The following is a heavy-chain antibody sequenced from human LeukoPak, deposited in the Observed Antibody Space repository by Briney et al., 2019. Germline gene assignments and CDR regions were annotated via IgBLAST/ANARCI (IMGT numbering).Heavy chain of an antibody. CDR2: ISAYNGNT. CDR1: GYTFTSYG. Sequence: ASVKVSCKASGYTFTSYGITWVRQAPGQGLEWMGWISAYNGNTKYAQKLQGRVTMTRNTSISTAYMELSSLRSEDTAVYYCARGVSPSGNQGLYYYGMDVWGQGTTVTVSS. D-gene: IGHD3-10*01. V-gene: IGHV1-18*01. CDR3: ARGVSPSGNQGLYYYGMDV. J-gene: IGHJ6*02.